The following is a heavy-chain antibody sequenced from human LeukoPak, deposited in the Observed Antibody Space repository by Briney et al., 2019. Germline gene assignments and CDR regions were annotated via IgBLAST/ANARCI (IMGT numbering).Heavy chain of an antibody. CDR1: GFSISSDSY. Sequence: PSETLSLTCAVSGFSISSDSYWGWIRQPPGEGLEWIGTIYYSGATYYSPSVKSRVTISLDTSKNHFSLRLTSVTAADTAVYYCAKFGSTSGRGFDSWGQGTLVTVSS. CDR3: AKFGSTSGRGFDS. D-gene: IGHD2-2*01. V-gene: IGHV4-38-2*01. CDR2: IYYSGAT. J-gene: IGHJ5*01.